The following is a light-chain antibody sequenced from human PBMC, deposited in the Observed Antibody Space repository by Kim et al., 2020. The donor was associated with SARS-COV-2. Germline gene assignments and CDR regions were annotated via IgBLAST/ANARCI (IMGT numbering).Light chain of an antibody. CDR2: DVS. V-gene: IGLV2-11*01. CDR1: SSDVGGYNY. J-gene: IGLJ3*02. Sequence: QSALTQPRSVSGSPGQSVTISCTGTSSDVGGYNYVSWYQKHPGKAPKLMIYDVSKRPSGVPDRFSGSKSDNTASLTISGLQAEDESDYYCCSYAGSYTWVFGGGTQLTAL. CDR3: CSYAGSYTWV.